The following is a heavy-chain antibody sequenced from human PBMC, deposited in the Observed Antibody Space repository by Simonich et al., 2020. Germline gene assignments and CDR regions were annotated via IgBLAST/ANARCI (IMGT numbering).Heavy chain of an antibody. CDR3: ARDGERYCGGDCYSYFDY. J-gene: IGHJ4*02. D-gene: IGHD2-21*02. CDR1: GFTFSSYA. V-gene: IGHV3-30*07. Sequence: QVQLVESGGGVVQPGRSLRLSCAASGFTFSSYAMHWVRQVPGKGLEGVAVLSKDESNKYYADSVKGRLTISRDKSQNTLYLQMNSLRAEDTAVYYCARDGERYCGGDCYSYFDYWGQGTLVTVSS. CDR2: LSKDESNK.